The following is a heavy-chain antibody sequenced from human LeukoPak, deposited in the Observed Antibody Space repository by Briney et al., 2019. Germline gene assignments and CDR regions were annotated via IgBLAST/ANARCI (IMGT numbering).Heavy chain of an antibody. Sequence: SQTLSLTCAISGDSVSANNAAWNWIRQSPSRGLEWLGRTYYRSTWYNDYAVSVRGRITVNPDTSKNQFSLHLNSVTPEDTAVYYCARRLTQYDCFDPWGQGILVTVSS. D-gene: IGHD2-2*01. V-gene: IGHV6-1*01. CDR1: GDSVSANNAA. CDR3: ARRLTQYDCFDP. CDR2: TYYRSTWYN. J-gene: IGHJ5*02.